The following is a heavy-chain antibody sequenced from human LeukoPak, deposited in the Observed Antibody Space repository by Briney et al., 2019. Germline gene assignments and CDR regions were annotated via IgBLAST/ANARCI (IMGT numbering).Heavy chain of an antibody. Sequence: SETLSLTCTVSGGSISSTNYYWSWIRQPPGKGLEWIGEINHYGSTNYNPSLKSRVTISVDTSKNQFSLKLSSVTAADTAVYYCARGYYYDSSGYASSPPDYWGQGTLVTVSS. V-gene: IGHV4-39*07. J-gene: IGHJ4*02. CDR3: ARGYYYDSSGYASSPPDY. CDR1: GGSISSTNYY. D-gene: IGHD3-22*01. CDR2: INHYGST.